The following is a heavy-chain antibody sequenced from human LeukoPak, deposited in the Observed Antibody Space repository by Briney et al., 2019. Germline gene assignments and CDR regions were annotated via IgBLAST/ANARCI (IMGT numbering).Heavy chain of an antibody. CDR3: ARVEGKNDFWNDYKYYGMDV. V-gene: IGHV3-48*04. Sequence: GGSLRLSCVASEFTFSSYNMNWVRQAPGQGLEWISYITSGSSATYYADSVKGRFTISRDNAKNSLYLQMNSLRAEDTAVYYCARVEGKNDFWNDYKYYGMDVWGQGTTISVSS. CDR2: ITSGSSAT. J-gene: IGHJ6*02. D-gene: IGHD3-3*01. CDR1: EFTFSSYN.